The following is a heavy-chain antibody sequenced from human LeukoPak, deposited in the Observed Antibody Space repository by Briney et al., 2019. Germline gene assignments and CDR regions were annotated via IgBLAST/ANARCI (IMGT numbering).Heavy chain of an antibody. CDR1: GFTFSSYE. CDR3: ARASSSWYGLDY. V-gene: IGHV3-48*03. J-gene: IGHJ4*02. Sequence: PGGSLRLSCAASGFTFSSYEMNWVRQAPGKGLEWVSYISSSGSTIYYADSVKGRFTISRDNAKNSLYLQMNSLRAEDTAVYYCARASSSWYGLDYWGQGTLVTVSP. D-gene: IGHD6-13*01. CDR2: ISSSGSTI.